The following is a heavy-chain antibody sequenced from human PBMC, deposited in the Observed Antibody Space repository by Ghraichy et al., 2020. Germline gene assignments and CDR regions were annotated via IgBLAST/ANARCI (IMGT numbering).Heavy chain of an antibody. Sequence: GGSLRLSCAASGFTVTTNYMTWVRQAPGKGLEWVSTIYSGGGTNYADSVKGRFTISRDNSKNTVFLQVSSLRGDDTAVYYCSRPEGRRDGMDVWGQGTTVTVS. CDR1: GFTVTTNY. V-gene: IGHV3-53*01. D-gene: IGHD1-26*01. J-gene: IGHJ6*02. CDR2: IYSGGGT. CDR3: SRPEGRRDGMDV.